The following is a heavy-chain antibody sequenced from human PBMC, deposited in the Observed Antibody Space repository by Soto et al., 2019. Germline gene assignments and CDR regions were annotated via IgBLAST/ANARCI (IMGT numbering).Heavy chain of an antibody. Sequence: GGSLRLSCAASGFTFSSYAMSWVRQAPVKGLEWVSAISGSGGTTYYADSVRGRFTISRDNSKDTLYLQMNSLRAEDTALYYCAKYTSAWDFDYWGQGTLVTV. D-gene: IGHD6-19*01. CDR2: ISGSGGTT. CDR3: AKYTSAWDFDY. CDR1: GFTFSSYA. V-gene: IGHV3-23*01. J-gene: IGHJ4*02.